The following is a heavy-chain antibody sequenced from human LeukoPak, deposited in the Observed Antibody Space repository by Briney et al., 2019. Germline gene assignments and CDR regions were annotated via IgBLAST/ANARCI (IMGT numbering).Heavy chain of an antibody. CDR1: GYTFTGYY. CDR3: ARVCQPFVYKVFDY. V-gene: IGHV1-2*02. CDR2: INPNSGGT. D-gene: IGHD1-14*01. J-gene: IGHJ4*02. Sequence: ASVKVSCKASGYTFTGYYMHWVRQAPGQGLEWMGWINPNSGGTNYAQKFQGGVTMTRDTSISTAYMELSRLRSDDTAVYYCARVCQPFVYKVFDYWGQGTLVTVSS.